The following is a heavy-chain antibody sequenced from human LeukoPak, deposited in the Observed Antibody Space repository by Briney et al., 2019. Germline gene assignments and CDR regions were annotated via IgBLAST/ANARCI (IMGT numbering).Heavy chain of an antibody. D-gene: IGHD3-9*01. J-gene: IGHJ4*02. Sequence: PGGSLRLSCAASGFTFSSYWMSWVRQAPGKGLEWVANIKQDGSEKYYVDSVKGRFTISRDSAKNSLYLQMNSLRAEDTAVYYCARTGTYYDILTGYTRLFDYWGQGTLVTVSS. V-gene: IGHV3-7*01. CDR2: IKQDGSEK. CDR3: ARTGTYYDILTGYTRLFDY. CDR1: GFTFSSYW.